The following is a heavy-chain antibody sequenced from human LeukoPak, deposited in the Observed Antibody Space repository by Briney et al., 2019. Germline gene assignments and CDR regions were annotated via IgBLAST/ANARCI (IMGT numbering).Heavy chain of an antibody. CDR3: ARRPGSYYYDSSGYYYPYYYYMDV. CDR1: GGSFSGYY. CDR2: INHSGST. J-gene: IGHJ6*03. D-gene: IGHD3-22*01. V-gene: IGHV4-34*01. Sequence: PSETLSLTCAVYGGSFSGYYWSWIRQPPGEGLEWIGEINHSGSTNYNPSLKSRVTISVDTSKNQFSLKLSSVTAADTAVYYCARRPGSYYYDSSGYYYPYYYYMDVWGKGTTVTVSS.